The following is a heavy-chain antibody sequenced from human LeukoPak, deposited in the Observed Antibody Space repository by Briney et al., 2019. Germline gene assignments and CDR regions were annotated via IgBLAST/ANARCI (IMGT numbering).Heavy chain of an antibody. D-gene: IGHD5-24*01. V-gene: IGHV1-69*13. J-gene: IGHJ5*02. CDR1: GYTFTSYG. CDR2: IIPVYGTA. Sequence: SVKVSCKASGYTFTSYGISWVRQAPGQGLECLGGIIPVYGTANYAQMFHGRITLTAQESTATAYMELRRLTSDDTAMYFCATHTGGYNYWWFDIWGQGTLVTVSS. CDR3: ATHTGGYNYWWFDI.